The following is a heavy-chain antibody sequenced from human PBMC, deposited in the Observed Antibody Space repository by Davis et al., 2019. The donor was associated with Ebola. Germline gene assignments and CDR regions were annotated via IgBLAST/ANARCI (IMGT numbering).Heavy chain of an antibody. Sequence: GESLKISCKDSGNSFTSHWIGWVRQMPGKGLEWMGLIYTGDSDTRYSPSFRGQVTISADKSINTAYLQWSSLKALDTAMYYCARHGSSYYDMNYVYWGQGTLVTVSS. CDR3: ARHGSSYYDMNYVY. CDR2: IYTGDSDT. V-gene: IGHV5-51*01. J-gene: IGHJ4*02. D-gene: IGHD3-22*01. CDR1: GNSFTSHW.